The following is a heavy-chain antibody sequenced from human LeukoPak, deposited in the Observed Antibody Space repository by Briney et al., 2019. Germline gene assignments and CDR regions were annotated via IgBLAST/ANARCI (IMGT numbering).Heavy chain of an antibody. V-gene: IGHV3-30*18. D-gene: IGHD3-10*01. J-gene: IGHJ6*02. CDR3: AKEWRVTAYYYGSGKFYGMDV. CDR2: ISYDGSNK. CDR1: GFTFSSYS. Sequence: PGGSLRLSCAASGFTFSSYSMHWVRQAPGKGLEWVAVISYDGSNKYYADSVKGRFTISRDNSKNTLYLQMNSLRAEDTAVYYCAKEWRVTAYYYGSGKFYGMDVWGQGTTVTVSS.